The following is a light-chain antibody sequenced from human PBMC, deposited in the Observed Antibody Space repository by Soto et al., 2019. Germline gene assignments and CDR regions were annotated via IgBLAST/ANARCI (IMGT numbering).Light chain of an antibody. J-gene: IGKJ5*01. Sequence: DIPMTQSPSSLSASVGDRVTITCRASQSISSYLNWYQQKPGKAPKLLIYAASSLQSGVPSRFSGSGSGTDFTLTISSLQPEDFATYYCQQSYSTPITVGKGTRLELK. V-gene: IGKV1-39*01. CDR1: QSISSY. CDR2: AAS. CDR3: QQSYSTPIT.